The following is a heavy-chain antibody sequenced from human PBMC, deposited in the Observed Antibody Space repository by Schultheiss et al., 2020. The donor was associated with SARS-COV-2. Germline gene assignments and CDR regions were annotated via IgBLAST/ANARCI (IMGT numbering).Heavy chain of an antibody. CDR2: ISYDGSNK. Sequence: GGSLRLSCAASGFTFSSYAMHWVRQAPGKGLEWVAVISYDGSNKYYADSVKGRFTISRDNSKNTLYLQMNSLRAEDTAVYYCARGLGYCSSTSCYDAFDIWGQGTMVTV. CDR1: GFTFSSYA. V-gene: IGHV3-30*04. J-gene: IGHJ3*02. D-gene: IGHD2-2*01. CDR3: ARGLGYCSSTSCYDAFDI.